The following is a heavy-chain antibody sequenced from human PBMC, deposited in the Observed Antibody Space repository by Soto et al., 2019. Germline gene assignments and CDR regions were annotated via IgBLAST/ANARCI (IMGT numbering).Heavy chain of an antibody. D-gene: IGHD6-6*01. CDR3: ATDRQSSSYPFDN. CDR2: INAGNGNT. CDR1: GYTFTRYA. Sequence: ASVKVSCKASGYTFTRYAMHWVRQAPGQRLEWMGWINAGNGNTKYSQKFQGRVTITRDTSASTAYMELSSLRSEDYAGEYCATDRQSSSYPFDNWGKGTTVTVSS. V-gene: IGHV1-3*01. J-gene: IGHJ6*04.